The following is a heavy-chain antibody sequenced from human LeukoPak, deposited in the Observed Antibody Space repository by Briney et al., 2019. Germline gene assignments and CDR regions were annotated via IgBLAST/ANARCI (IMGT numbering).Heavy chain of an antibody. D-gene: IGHD3-10*01. CDR3: ATLWFGELPFYFDY. CDR2: IIPIFGTA. Sequence: ASVKVSCKASGGTFSSYAISWVRQAPGQGLEWMGGIIPIFGTANYAQKFQGRVTITADESTSTAYMELSGLRSEDTAVYYCATLWFGELPFYFDYWGQGTLVTVSS. J-gene: IGHJ4*02. V-gene: IGHV1-69*13. CDR1: GGTFSSYA.